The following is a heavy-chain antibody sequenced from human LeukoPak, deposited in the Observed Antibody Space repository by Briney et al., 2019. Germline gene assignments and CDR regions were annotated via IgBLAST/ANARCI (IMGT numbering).Heavy chain of an antibody. CDR2: INPNSGGT. D-gene: IGHD4-17*01. CDR3: ARGFSAKKGHNGEVC. Sequence: ASVKVSCKASGYTFTGYYVHWVRQAPGQGLEWMGWINPNSGGTNYAQKFQGRVTMTRDTSISTAYMELSRLRSDDTAVYYCARGFSAKKGHNGEVCWGQGTLVTVSS. V-gene: IGHV1-2*02. CDR1: GYTFTGYY. J-gene: IGHJ4*02.